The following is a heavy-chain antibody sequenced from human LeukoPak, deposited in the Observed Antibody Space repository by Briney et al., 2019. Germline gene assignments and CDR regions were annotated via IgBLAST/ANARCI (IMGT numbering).Heavy chain of an antibody. CDR2: IIPSFGAA. Sequence: ASVKVACQASGGTFSSYAISWVRQAPGQGLEWMGGIIPSFGAANYAQKLQGRVTITADESTSTAYMELSSLRSEDTAVYYCAREDSGSYYGISYYYGMDVWGQGTTVTVSS. D-gene: IGHD1-26*01. CDR3: AREDSGSYYGISYYYGMDV. J-gene: IGHJ6*02. CDR1: GGTFSSYA. V-gene: IGHV1-69*13.